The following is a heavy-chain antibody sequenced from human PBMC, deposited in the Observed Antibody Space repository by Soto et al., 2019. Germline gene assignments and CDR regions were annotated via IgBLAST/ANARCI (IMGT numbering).Heavy chain of an antibody. CDR1: GFTYSDFA. CDR3: SRRAYHSYDAIAL. J-gene: IGHJ6*02. V-gene: IGHV3-30*09. CDR2: ISYDGSDK. D-gene: IGHD3-22*01. Sequence: QVQLVESGGGVVQPGRSLRLSCAASGFTYSDFALHWVHQAPGKGLEWVSFISYDGSDKYYTDSVKGRFAISSDNSKDTLYLQTNSLRPEATAIYYFSRRAYHSYDAIALWSQGTTATVSS.